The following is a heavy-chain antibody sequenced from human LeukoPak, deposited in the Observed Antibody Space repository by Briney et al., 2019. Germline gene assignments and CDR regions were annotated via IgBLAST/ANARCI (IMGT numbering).Heavy chain of an antibody. J-gene: IGHJ4*02. V-gene: IGHV3-21*01. D-gene: IGHD3-10*01. CDR1: GFTFSSSS. Sequence: TGGSLRLSCAAAGFTFSSSSMNWVRQTPGKGLEWVSSISGESKYIYYADSVTGRFTISRDNAKNSLYLQMNSLRAEDTAVYYCARDLYGSGSYYLGYWGQGTLVTVSS. CDR3: ARDLYGSGSYYLGY. CDR2: ISGESKYI.